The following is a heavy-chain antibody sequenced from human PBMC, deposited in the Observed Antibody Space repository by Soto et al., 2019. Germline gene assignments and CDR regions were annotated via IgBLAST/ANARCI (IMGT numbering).Heavy chain of an antibody. CDR1: EFIFISSA. Sequence: GASVKVSCKISEFIFISSAVQWVRQARGQRLEWIGWIVVGSGNTNYAQKFQERVTITRDMSTSTAYMELSSLRSEDTAVYYCAAEHTLMVYYYGMDVWGQGTTVTVSS. CDR2: IVVGSGNT. CDR3: AAEHTLMVYYYGMDV. J-gene: IGHJ6*02. V-gene: IGHV1-58*01. D-gene: IGHD2-8*01.